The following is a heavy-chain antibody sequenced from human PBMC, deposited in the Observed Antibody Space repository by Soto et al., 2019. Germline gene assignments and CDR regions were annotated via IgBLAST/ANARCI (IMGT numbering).Heavy chain of an antibody. V-gene: IGHV1-2*04. CDR2: INPNSGGT. CDR3: ARGGSSWPNWFDP. CDR1: GYTFTGYY. Sequence: ASVKVSCKASGYTFTGYYMHWVRQAPGQGLEWTGWINPNSGGTNYAQKFQGWVTMTRDTSISTAYMELSRLRSDDTAVYYCARGGSSWPNWFDPWGQGTLVTVSS. J-gene: IGHJ5*02. D-gene: IGHD6-13*01.